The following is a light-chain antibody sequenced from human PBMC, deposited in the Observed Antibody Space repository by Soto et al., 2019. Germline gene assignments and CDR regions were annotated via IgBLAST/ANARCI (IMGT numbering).Light chain of an antibody. J-gene: IGKJ5*01. CDR1: QSVSSD. Sequence: EIMVTQSPATLSVSPGERATLSFRAGQSVSSDFAWYQQKPGQAPRLLIYGASTRASGLPARFSGSGSGTEFTLTISSLQSEDFAVYYCQQYYNWPPRITFGQGTRLEIK. CDR3: QQYYNWPPRIT. CDR2: GAS. V-gene: IGKV3-15*01.